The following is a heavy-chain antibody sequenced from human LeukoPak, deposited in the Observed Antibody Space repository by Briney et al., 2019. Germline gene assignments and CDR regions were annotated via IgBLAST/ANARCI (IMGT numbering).Heavy chain of an antibody. CDR3: ARITMVRGGFRNYYYYYYMDV. CDR1: GGSISSYY. V-gene: IGHV4-4*07. Sequence: PSETLSLTCTVSGGSISSYYWSWIRQPAGKGLEWIGRIYPNGSTNYNPSLKSRVTMSVDMSKNQFSLKLSSVTAADTAVYYCARITMVRGGFRNYYYYYYMDVWGKGTTVTISS. D-gene: IGHD3-10*01. J-gene: IGHJ6*03. CDR2: IYPNGST.